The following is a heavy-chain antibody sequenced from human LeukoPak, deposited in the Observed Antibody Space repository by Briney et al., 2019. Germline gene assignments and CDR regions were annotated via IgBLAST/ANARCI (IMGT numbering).Heavy chain of an antibody. D-gene: IGHD3-22*01. V-gene: IGHV3-23*01. CDR3: AKRGVVIRVILVGFHKEAYYFDS. Sequence: GGSLRLSCAVSGITLSNYGMSWVRQAPGKGLEWVAGISDGGGRTNYADSVKGRFTISRDNPKNTLYLQMNSLRAEDTAVYSCAKRGVVIRVILVGFHKEAYYFDSWGQGALVTVSS. CDR1: GITLSNYG. CDR2: ISDGGGRT. J-gene: IGHJ4*02.